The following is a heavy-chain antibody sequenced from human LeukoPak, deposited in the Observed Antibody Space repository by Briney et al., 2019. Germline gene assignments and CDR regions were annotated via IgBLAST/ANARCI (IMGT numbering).Heavy chain of an antibody. J-gene: IGHJ4*02. D-gene: IGHD5-18*01. CDR3: ATTRDTAMDDPNPADY. CDR2: IIPILGIA. CDR1: GGTFSSYA. Sequence: GASVKVSCKASGGTFSSYAISWVRQAPGQGLEWMGRIIPILGIANYAQKFQGRVTITADKSTSTAYMELSSLRSEDTAVYYCATTRDTAMDDPNPADYWGQGTLVTVSS. V-gene: IGHV1-69*04.